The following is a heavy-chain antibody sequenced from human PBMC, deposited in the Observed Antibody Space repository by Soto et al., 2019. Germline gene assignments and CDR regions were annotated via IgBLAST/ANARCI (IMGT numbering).Heavy chain of an antibody. V-gene: IGHV1-18*01. CDR2: SNSKNGNT. CDR1: GYDFTTYR. D-gene: IGHD2-2*01. J-gene: IGHJ4*02. CDR3: ARGARPVTESEEAYTPFDL. Sequence: QVPLVQSGPEVKKPGASVKVSCKASGYDFTTYRITWVRQAPGQGLEWMGWSNSKNGNTKYAQNLQVRVTMTTDISTTTADMELRSLSSDDTAVFYGARGARPVTESEEAYTPFDLWGQGTLVTVSS.